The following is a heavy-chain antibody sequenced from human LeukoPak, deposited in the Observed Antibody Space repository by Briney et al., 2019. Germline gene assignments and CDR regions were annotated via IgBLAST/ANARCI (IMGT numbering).Heavy chain of an antibody. D-gene: IGHD5-24*01. V-gene: IGHV3-21*04. Sequence: PGGSLRLSCAASGFTFSSFGMNWVRQAPGKGLEWVSSISSGGSYMYYADSVKGRFTISRDNAKNSLYLQINSLRTEDTAVYYCARVGAEMATTRGDSDYWGQGTLVTVSS. CDR3: ARVGAEMATTRGDSDY. J-gene: IGHJ4*02. CDR1: GFTFSSFG. CDR2: ISSGGSYM.